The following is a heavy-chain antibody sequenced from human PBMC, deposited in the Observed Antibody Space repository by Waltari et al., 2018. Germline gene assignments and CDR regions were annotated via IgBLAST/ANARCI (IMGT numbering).Heavy chain of an antibody. Sequence: QVQLVQSGAEVKKPGSSVKVCCTASGGTFISYAISWVRQAPGPGLAWMGVFCTRRGTPNYAQKRQGRITITTDESTSTSYMELSSLRSEDTAVYYCARAYWEWSIAAPRLGGFDIWGQGTMVTVSS. CDR3: ARAYWEWSIAAPRLGGFDI. CDR1: GGTFISYA. J-gene: IGHJ3*02. CDR2: FCTRRGTP. D-gene: IGHD6-6*01. V-gene: IGHV1-69*05.